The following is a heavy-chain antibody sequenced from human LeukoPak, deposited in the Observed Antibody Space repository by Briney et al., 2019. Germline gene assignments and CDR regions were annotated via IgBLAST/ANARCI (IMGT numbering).Heavy chain of an antibody. CDR1: GGSISSSNW. CDR3: ARGGAKVLTYYYYYYMDV. V-gene: IGHV4-4*02. J-gene: IGHJ6*03. Sequence: SETLSLTCAVSGGSISSSNWWSWVRQPPGKGLEWIGEIYHSGSTNYNPSLKSRVTISVDKSKNQFSLKLSSVTAADTAVYYCARGGAKVLTYYYYYYMDVWGKGTAVTVSS. CDR2: IYHSGST. D-gene: IGHD1-14*01.